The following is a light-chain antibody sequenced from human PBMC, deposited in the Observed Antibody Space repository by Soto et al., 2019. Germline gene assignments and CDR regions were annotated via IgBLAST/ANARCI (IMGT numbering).Light chain of an antibody. V-gene: IGKV3-15*01. CDR3: QQYTYWPRT. CDR1: QSVGAN. CDR2: GAS. J-gene: IGKJ1*01. Sequence: EIVMTQSPATLSVSPGERATLSCRASQSVGANLAWYQQKPGQAPRLLIYGASTRAAGISPRFSGGGSGTEFTLTISSQQSEDFGVYYCQQYTYWPRTFGQATK.